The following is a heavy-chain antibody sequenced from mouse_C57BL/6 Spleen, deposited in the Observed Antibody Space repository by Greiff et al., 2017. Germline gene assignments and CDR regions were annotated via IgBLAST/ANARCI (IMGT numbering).Heavy chain of an antibody. CDR3: ARRALNWVPFDD. J-gene: IGHJ2*01. CDR2: ISPSSGYT. D-gene: IGHD4-1*01. Sequence: QVQLQQSGAELAKPGASVKLSCKASGYTFTSYWMHWVNQRPGQGLEWIGYISPSSGYTKYNQKFKGKATLTADKASSTAYMQLSSLTYEDSAVYYCARRALNWVPFDDWGQGTTLTVSS. CDR1: GYTFTSYW. V-gene: IGHV1-7*01.